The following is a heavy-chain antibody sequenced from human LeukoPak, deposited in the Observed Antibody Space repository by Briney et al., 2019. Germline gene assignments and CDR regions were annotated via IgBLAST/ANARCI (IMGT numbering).Heavy chain of an antibody. J-gene: IGHJ3*02. Sequence: GGSLSLSCPASGFPFINYAMSWVRQAPGKGLEWVSVISGSGGSTYYADSVKGRFTISRDNSKNSLYLQMNSLRAEGTAVYYCAKGVSAAADDAFDIWGQGTMVTVSS. D-gene: IGHD6-13*01. CDR2: ISGSGGST. CDR1: GFPFINYA. CDR3: AKGVSAAADDAFDI. V-gene: IGHV3-23*01.